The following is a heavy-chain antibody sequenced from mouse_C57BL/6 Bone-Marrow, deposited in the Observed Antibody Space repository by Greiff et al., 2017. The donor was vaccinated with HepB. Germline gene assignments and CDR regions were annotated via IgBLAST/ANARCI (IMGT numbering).Heavy chain of an antibody. CDR3: TTTDYFDY. CDR1: GFNIKDDY. CDR2: IDPENGDT. V-gene: IGHV14-4*01. Sequence: EVKLQESGAELVRPGASVKLSCTASGFNIKDDYMHWVKQRPEQGLEWIGWIDPENGDTEYASKFQGKATITADTSSNTAYLQLSSLTSEDTAVYYCTTTDYFDYWGQGTTPTVSS. J-gene: IGHJ2*01.